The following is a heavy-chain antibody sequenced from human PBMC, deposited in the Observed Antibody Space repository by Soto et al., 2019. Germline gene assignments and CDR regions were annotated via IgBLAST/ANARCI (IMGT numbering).Heavy chain of an antibody. CDR1: GFTFDDYA. CDR3: AKDSTPHDYGDYGDYYYYMDV. V-gene: IGHV3-9*01. J-gene: IGHJ6*03. CDR2: ISWNSGSI. Sequence: VQLVESGGGLVQPGRSLRLSCAASGFTFDDYAMHWVRQAPGKGLEWVSGISWNSGSIGYADSVKGRFTISRDNAKNSLYLQMNSLRAEDTALYYCAKDSTPHDYGDYGDYYYYMDVWGKGTTVTVSS. D-gene: IGHD4-17*01.